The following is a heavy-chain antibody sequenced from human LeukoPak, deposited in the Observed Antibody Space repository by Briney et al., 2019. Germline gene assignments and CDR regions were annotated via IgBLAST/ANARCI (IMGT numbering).Heavy chain of an antibody. Sequence: GGSLRLSCAASGFTVSSNYMSWVRQAPGKGLEWVSVIYSGGSTYYADSVKGRFTISRDNSKNTLYLQMNSLRAEDTAVYYCARDSALLWFGESLDYWGQGTLVTVSS. CDR1: GFTVSSNY. V-gene: IGHV3-66*01. D-gene: IGHD3-10*01. CDR3: ARDSALLWFGESLDY. J-gene: IGHJ4*02. CDR2: IYSGGST.